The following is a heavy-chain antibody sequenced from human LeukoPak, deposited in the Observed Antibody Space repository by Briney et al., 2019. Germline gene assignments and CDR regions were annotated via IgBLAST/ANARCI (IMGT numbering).Heavy chain of an antibody. J-gene: IGHJ4*02. CDR2: ILTSGST. V-gene: IGHV4-4*09. CDR3: ARVRVSGSYLYYFDN. CDR1: GGSISSYH. D-gene: IGHD1-26*01. Sequence: SETLSLTCTVSGGSISSYHWSWVRQPPGKGLEWIGYILTSGSTNYNPSLKSRVSISVDTSKNQFSLKLSSVTAEDTAVYYCARVRVSGSYLYYFDNWGQGTLVTVSS.